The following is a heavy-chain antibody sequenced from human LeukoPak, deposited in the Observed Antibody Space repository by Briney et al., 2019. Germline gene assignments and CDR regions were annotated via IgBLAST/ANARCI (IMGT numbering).Heavy chain of an antibody. J-gene: IGHJ4*02. V-gene: IGHV1-69*04. CDR3: ARDHCSPGTCLGGH. CDR2: IIPILGIA. D-gene: IGHD2-15*01. Sequence: SVKVSCKASGGTFSTYPISWVRQAPGQGLEWMGRIIPILGIANYAQKFQGRVTLSADKDTTTTYMELTSLRSEDTAIYYCARDHCSPGTCLGGHWGQGTLVTVSS. CDR1: GGTFSTYP.